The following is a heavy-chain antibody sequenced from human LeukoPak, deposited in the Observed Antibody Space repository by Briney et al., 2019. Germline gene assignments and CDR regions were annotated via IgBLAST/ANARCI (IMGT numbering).Heavy chain of an antibody. CDR2: LSSSFETP. Sequence: GGSLRLSCAASAFPFSSYAMSWVRQAPGKGLGWVSGLSSSFETPHYADSVKGRFTISRDNSKSTLFLQMNSLRPEDTAVYYCATAGPAPMARNRGGDYWGQGNLVTVSS. CDR3: ATAGPAPMARNRGGDY. D-gene: IGHD1-14*01. V-gene: IGHV3-23*01. CDR1: AFPFSSYA. J-gene: IGHJ4*02.